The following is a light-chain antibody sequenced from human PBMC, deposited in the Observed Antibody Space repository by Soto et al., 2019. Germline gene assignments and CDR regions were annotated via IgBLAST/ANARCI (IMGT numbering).Light chain of an antibody. Sequence: QSALTQPPSASGTPGQRVTISCSGSSSNIGSNTVNWNQQLPGTAPKLLIYSNNQRPSGVPDRFSGFKSGTSASLAISGLQSEDEADYYCAAWDDSLNGRVFGTGTKVTVL. J-gene: IGLJ1*01. CDR3: AAWDDSLNGRV. CDR2: SNN. V-gene: IGLV1-44*01. CDR1: SSNIGSNT.